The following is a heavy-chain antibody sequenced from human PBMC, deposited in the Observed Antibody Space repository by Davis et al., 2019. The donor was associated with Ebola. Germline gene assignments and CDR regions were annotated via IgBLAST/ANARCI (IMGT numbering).Heavy chain of an antibody. V-gene: IGHV3-21*04. J-gene: IGHJ4*02. D-gene: IGHD4-11*01. CDR2: ISSSSSYI. Sequence: GGSLRLSCAASGFTFSSYSMNWVRQAPGKGLEWVSSISSSSSYIYYADSVKGRFTISRDNAKNSLYLQMNSLKTEDTAVYYCTLTTVTHPDYWGQGTLVTVSS. CDR1: GFTFSSYS. CDR3: TLTTVTHPDY.